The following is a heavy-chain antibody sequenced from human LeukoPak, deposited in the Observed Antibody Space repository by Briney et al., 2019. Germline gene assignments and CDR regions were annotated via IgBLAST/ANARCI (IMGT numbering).Heavy chain of an antibody. CDR3: ARIRRRFLEWLLDI. CDR2: IYYSGST. V-gene: IGHV4-59*12. J-gene: IGHJ3*02. Sequence: SETLSLTCTVSGGSISSYYWSWIRQPPGKGLEWIGYIYYSGSTNYNPSVKSRVTISVDTSKNQFSLKVSSVTAADTAVYYCARIRRRFLEWLLDIWGQGTMVTVSS. CDR1: GGSISSYY. D-gene: IGHD3-3*01.